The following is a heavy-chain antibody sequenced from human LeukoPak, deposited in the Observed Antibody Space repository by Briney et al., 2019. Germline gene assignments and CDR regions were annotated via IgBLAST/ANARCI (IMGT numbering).Heavy chain of an antibody. CDR1: GGSISSFY. Sequence: SETLSLTCTVSGGSISSFYWSWIRQPPGKEPEWLGYIYYSGSTNYSPSLKSRVTISVDTSKNQFSLKLSSVTAADTAVYYCARDRDIGTYYYYYGMDVWGQGTTVTVSS. D-gene: IGHD2-15*01. J-gene: IGHJ6*02. V-gene: IGHV4-59*01. CDR3: ARDRDIGTYYYYYGMDV. CDR2: IYYSGST.